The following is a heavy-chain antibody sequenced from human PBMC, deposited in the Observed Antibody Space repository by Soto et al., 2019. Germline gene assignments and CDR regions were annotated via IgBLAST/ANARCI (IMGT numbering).Heavy chain of an antibody. CDR2: VSHDGNNQ. V-gene: IGHV3-30-3*01. CDR3: ARDGATQMWRPWYVDL. J-gene: IGHJ2*01. Sequence: QVQLVESGGGVVQPGRSLRLSCAVSGFTFSNYAMHWVRQAPGKGLEWVAIVSHDGNNQYYADSAKGRFTISRDNSEKTLYLQMNGMRTEDTAVFYCARDGATQMWRPWYVDLWGRRTVVTVSS. D-gene: IGHD2-21*01. CDR1: GFTFSNYA.